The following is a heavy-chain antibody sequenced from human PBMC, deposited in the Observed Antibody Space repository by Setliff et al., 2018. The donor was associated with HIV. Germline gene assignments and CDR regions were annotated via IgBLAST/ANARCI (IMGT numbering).Heavy chain of an antibody. CDR2: INGDGSRK. V-gene: IGHV3-74*01. J-gene: IGHJ4*02. CDR3: AKDGLAGYFES. D-gene: IGHD1-1*01. Sequence: GGSLRLSCAASGFTFSSYWMHWVRQVPGKGLMWVSRINGDGSRKYYGDSVKGRFTISRDTSNNTLYLQMNSLRAEDTAVYYCAKDGLAGYFESWGLGTLVTVSS. CDR1: GFTFSSYW.